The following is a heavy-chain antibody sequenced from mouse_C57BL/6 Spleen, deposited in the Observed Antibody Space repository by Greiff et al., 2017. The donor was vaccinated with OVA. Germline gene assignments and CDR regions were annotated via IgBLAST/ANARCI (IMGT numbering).Heavy chain of an antibody. CDR1: GYAFSRSW. CDR2: IYPGDGDT. J-gene: IGHJ2*01. CDR3: ARGRGYDGYSFDY. D-gene: IGHD2-3*01. Sequence: QVQLQQSGPELVKPGASVKISCKASGYAFSRSWMNWVKQRPGKGLEWIGRIYPGDGDTNYNGQFKGKATLTADKSSSTAYMHLSSLTSEDSAVYVCARGRGYDGYSFDYWGQGTTLTVSS. V-gene: IGHV1-82*01.